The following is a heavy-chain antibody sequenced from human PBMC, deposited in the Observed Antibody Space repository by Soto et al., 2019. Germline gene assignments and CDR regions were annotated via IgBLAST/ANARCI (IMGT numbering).Heavy chain of an antibody. Sequence: EVQLVESGGGLVQPGGSLRLSCAASGFTFSSYWMHWVRQAPGKGLVWVSRINSDGSTTSYADSVKGRFTISRDNAKNTLYLQMNSLRAEDTAVYYCASVAQGMYNFYKWGQGTLVTVSS. CDR2: INSDGSTT. V-gene: IGHV3-74*01. CDR3: ASVAQGMYNFYK. J-gene: IGHJ4*02. CDR1: GFTFSSYW. D-gene: IGHD1-1*01.